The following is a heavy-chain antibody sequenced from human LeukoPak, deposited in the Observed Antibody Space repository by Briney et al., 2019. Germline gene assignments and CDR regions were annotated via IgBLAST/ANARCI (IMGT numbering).Heavy chain of an antibody. CDR2: IVPMFNTT. J-gene: IGHJ4*02. CDR1: GGTFSTYA. CDR3: AREVGGGASGQ. D-gene: IGHD3-16*01. Sequence: SVKVSCKASGGTFSTYAISWVRQAPGQGLEWMGGIVPMFNTTNYAQKFQGRVTITADESTSTAYMELSSLRSDDTAVYYCAREVGGGASGQWGQGTLVTVSS. V-gene: IGHV1-69*13.